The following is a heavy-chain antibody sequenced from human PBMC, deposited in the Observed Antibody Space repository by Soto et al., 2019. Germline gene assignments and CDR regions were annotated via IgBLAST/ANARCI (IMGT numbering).Heavy chain of an antibody. CDR2: IYHSGST. D-gene: IGHD3-10*01. CDR1: GGSISSGGYS. Sequence: SETLSLTCAVSGGSISSGGYSWSWIRQPPGKGLEWIGYIYHSGSTSYNPSLKSRVTTSVDRSKNQFSLKLSSVTAADTAVYYCARDLGGSGRLDVWGQGTTVTVSS. V-gene: IGHV4-30-2*01. CDR3: ARDLGGSGRLDV. J-gene: IGHJ6*02.